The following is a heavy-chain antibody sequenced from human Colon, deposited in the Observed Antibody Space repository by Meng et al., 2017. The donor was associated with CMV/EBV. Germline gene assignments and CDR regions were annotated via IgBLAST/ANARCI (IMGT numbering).Heavy chain of an antibody. Sequence: GGSLRLSCAASGFTFSSYSMNWVRQAPGKGLEWVSSISSISSYIYYADSVKGRFTISRDNAKNSLYLQMNSLRAEDTAVYYCARVAAMDQDANYWGQGTLVTVSS. D-gene: IGHD5-18*01. V-gene: IGHV3-21*01. CDR1: GFTFSSYS. J-gene: IGHJ4*02. CDR3: ARVAAMDQDANY. CDR2: ISSISSYI.